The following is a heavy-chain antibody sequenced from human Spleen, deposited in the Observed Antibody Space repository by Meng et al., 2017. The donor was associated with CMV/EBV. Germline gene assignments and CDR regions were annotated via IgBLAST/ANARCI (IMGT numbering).Heavy chain of an antibody. D-gene: IGHD3-22*01. Sequence: FSLSTSGVGVGWVRQPQGKALEWLALIYWDDDKRYSPSLTNRLAITKDTSKNQVVLTMTNMHPVDTATYYCVHGGIGWLPLVYFDYWGQGTLVTVSS. V-gene: IGHV2-5*02. J-gene: IGHJ4*02. CDR2: IYWDDDK. CDR1: FSLSTSGVG. CDR3: VHGGIGWLPLVYFDY.